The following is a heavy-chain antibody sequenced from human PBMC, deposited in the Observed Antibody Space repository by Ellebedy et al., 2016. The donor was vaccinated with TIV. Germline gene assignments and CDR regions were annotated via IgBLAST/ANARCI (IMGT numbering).Heavy chain of an antibody. Sequence: PGGSLRLSCAASGFTFSSYAMHWVRHAPGKGPEWVAVISYDGSNKYYADSVKGRFTISRDNSKNTLYLQMNSLRAEDTAVYYCARVGYSYVVAVPYYWGQGTLVTVSS. CDR1: GFTFSSYA. J-gene: IGHJ4*02. CDR3: ARVGYSYVVAVPYY. CDR2: ISYDGSNK. V-gene: IGHV3-30*01. D-gene: IGHD5-18*01.